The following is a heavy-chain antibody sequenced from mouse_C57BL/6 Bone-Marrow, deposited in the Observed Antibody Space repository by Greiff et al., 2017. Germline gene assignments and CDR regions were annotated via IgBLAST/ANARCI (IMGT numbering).Heavy chain of an antibody. CDR2: ISYDGSN. J-gene: IGHJ3*01. D-gene: IGHD3-2*02. V-gene: IGHV3-6*01. Sequence: VQLKESGPGLVKPSQSLSLTCSVTGYSITSGYYWNWIRQFPGNKLEWMGYISYDGSNNYNPSLKNRISITRDTSKNQFFLKLNSVTTEDTSTYYCARGSSGSACFAYWGQVTLVTVSA. CDR1: GYSITSGYY. CDR3: ARGSSGSACFAY.